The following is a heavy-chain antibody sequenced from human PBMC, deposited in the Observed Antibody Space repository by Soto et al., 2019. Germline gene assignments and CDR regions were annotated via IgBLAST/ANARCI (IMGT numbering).Heavy chain of an antibody. D-gene: IGHD3-10*01. V-gene: IGHV3-48*01. Sequence: GGSLRLSCAASGFTFSSYSMNWVRQAPGKGLEWVSYISSSSSTIYYADSVKGRFTISRDNAKNSLYLQMNSLRAEDTAVYYCVRDPDHGALDYWGRGTLVTVSS. CDR1: GFTFSSYS. CDR2: ISSSSSTI. J-gene: IGHJ4*02. CDR3: VRDPDHGALDY.